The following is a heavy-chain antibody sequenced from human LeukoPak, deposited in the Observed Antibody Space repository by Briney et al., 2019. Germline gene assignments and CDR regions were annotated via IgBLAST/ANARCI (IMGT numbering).Heavy chain of an antibody. CDR2: ISSSSSYI. CDR3: ARGSRINKALDY. CDR1: GFTFSSYS. Sequence: PGGSLRLSCAASGFTFSSYSMNWVRQAPGKGLEWVSSISSSSSYIYYADSVKGRFTISRDNAKNSLYLQMNSLRAEDTAVYYCARGSRINKALDYWGQGTLVTVSS. D-gene: IGHD1-14*01. J-gene: IGHJ4*02. V-gene: IGHV3-21*01.